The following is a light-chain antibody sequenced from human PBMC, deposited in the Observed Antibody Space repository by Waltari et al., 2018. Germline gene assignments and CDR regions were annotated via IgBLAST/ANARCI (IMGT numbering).Light chain of an antibody. Sequence: QSVLTQPHSVSEAPRQRVTISCSGRSSNIRSNPENWYQQLPGKAPKLLIYYDDLLPSGVSVRFSGSKSGTSASLAISGLQSEDEAHYYCATWDDSLSGVVFGGGTKLTVL. CDR3: ATWDDSLSGVV. CDR1: SSNIRSNP. V-gene: IGLV1-36*01. J-gene: IGLJ3*02. CDR2: YDD.